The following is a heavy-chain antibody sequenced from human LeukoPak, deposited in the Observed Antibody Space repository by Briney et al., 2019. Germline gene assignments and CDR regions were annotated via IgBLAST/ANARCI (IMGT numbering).Heavy chain of an antibody. CDR1: GGSFRSYY. D-gene: IGHD4-17*01. J-gene: IGHJ4*02. CDR2: IYDSGST. Sequence: PSETLSLTCTVSGGSFRSYYWSWIRQPPGKGREWIGYIYDSGSTNYNPSLKSRYKPSLKSRVTISVDMSKNQFSLKLTSVTAADTAVYYCATTADYGDYLALDYWGQGTLLTVSS. CDR3: ATTADYGDYLALDY. V-gene: IGHV4-59*01.